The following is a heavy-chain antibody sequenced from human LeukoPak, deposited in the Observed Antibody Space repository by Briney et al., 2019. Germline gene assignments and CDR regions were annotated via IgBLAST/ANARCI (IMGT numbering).Heavy chain of an antibody. CDR2: ISPNSGGT. Sequence: ASVKVSCKASGYTFTGYYMHWVRQAPGQGLEWMGWISPNSGGTNYAQKFQGRVTMTRDTSISTAYMELSRLRSDDTAVYYCARGRIVVPAAIGEYFQHWGQGTLVTVSS. D-gene: IGHD2-2*01. V-gene: IGHV1-2*02. CDR3: ARGRIVVPAAIGEYFQH. CDR1: GYTFTGYY. J-gene: IGHJ1*01.